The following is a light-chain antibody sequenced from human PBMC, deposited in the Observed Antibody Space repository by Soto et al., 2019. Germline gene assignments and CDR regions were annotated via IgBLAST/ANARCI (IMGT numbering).Light chain of an antibody. J-gene: IGLJ2*01. V-gene: IGLV2-23*01. CDR1: SSDVGSYNL. CDR2: EGS. CDR3: CSYADSRSVV. Sequence: QSALTQPASVSGSPGQSITISCTGTSSDVGSYNLVSWYQQHPDKAPKFIIYEGSKRHSGVSNRFSGSKSGNTASLTISGLQAEDEADSYCCSYADSRSVVFGGGTKLTVL.